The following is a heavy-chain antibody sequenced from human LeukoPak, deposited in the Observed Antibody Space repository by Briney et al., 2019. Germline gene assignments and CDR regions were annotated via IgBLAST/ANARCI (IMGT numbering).Heavy chain of an antibody. CDR1: GGSISSNTHY. CDR3: ARLTYGSGSFYSYYYGLDV. CDR2: IYYAGTT. J-gene: IGHJ6*02. Sequence: PPETLSLTCTVSGGSISSNTHYWGWIRQPPGKGLEWIGSIYYAGTTYCNPSLKSRITMSVDTSKKQFSLKLSSVTAADTAVYYCARLTYGSGSFYSYYYGLDVWGQGTTVTVSS. V-gene: IGHV4-39*01. D-gene: IGHD3-10*01.